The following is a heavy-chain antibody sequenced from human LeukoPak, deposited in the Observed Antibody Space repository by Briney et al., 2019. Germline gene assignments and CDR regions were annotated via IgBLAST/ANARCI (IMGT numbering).Heavy chain of an antibody. J-gene: IGHJ4*02. CDR3: ARQSPGTGERDFDF. Sequence: SETLSLTCTVSGGSISSYYWSWIRQPPGKGLEWIGYIYYSGSTNYNPSLKSRVTISVDTSKSQFSLKLSSVTAADTAVYYCARQSPGTGERDFDFWGQGTLVTVSS. V-gene: IGHV4-59*01. CDR1: GGSISSYY. CDR2: IYYSGST. D-gene: IGHD3/OR15-3a*01.